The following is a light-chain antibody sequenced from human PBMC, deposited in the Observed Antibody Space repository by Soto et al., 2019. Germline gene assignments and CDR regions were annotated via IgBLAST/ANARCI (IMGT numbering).Light chain of an antibody. V-gene: IGKV1-5*03. Sequence: DIQMTQSPSTLSASVGDRVTITCRASQSISSWLAWYQQKPGKAPKLLIYKASGLESGVPSRFSGSGSGTDFTLTFISLQPDDCATNSCQQYNSYVWTVGHGTKAESK. CDR3: QQYNSYVWT. CDR2: KAS. CDR1: QSISSW. J-gene: IGKJ1*01.